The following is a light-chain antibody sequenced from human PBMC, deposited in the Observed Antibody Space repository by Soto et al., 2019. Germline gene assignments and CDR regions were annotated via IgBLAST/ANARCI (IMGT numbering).Light chain of an antibody. CDR1: QGISSR. CDR2: AAS. CDR3: QQYNSYPTT. Sequence: DLQMTQSPSSLSASVGDRVTITCRASQGISSRLAWYQQKPKEAPKSLIYAASSLQSGVPSRFSGSGSGTDFTLTISSLQPEDFATYYCQQYNSYPTTFGGGTKVEIK. V-gene: IGKV1D-16*01. J-gene: IGKJ4*01.